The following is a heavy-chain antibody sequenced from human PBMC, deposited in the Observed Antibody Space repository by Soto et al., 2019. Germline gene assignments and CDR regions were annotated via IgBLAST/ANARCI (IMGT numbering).Heavy chain of an antibody. J-gene: IGHJ4*02. D-gene: IGHD4-4*01. CDR3: ASGGTTVNRRFDF. Sequence: QVQVVQSGAEVKKPGSSVRVSCKASGGTSSSYAITWMRQAPKQGLEWMGGIIPILHTTDYAQKFQGRVTFTADESTSTVYMELSSLTSEDTAVYYCASGGTTVNRRFDFWGQGTLVTVSS. CDR2: IIPILHTT. V-gene: IGHV1-69*01. CDR1: GGTSSSYA.